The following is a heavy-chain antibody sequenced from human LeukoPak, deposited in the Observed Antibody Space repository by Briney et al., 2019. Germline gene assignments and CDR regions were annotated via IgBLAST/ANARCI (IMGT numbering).Heavy chain of an antibody. CDR1: GYTFTSYA. V-gene: IGHV7-4-1*02. CDR3: ARDVQHSSGWQGFDY. D-gene: IGHD6-19*01. J-gene: IGHJ4*02. CDR2: INTNTGNP. Sequence: AASVNVSCKASGYTFTSYAMNWVRQAPGHGLEWMGWINTNTGNPTYAQGFTGRFVFSLDTSVSTAYLQISSLKAEDTAVYYCARDVQHSSGWQGFDYWGQGTLDTVSS.